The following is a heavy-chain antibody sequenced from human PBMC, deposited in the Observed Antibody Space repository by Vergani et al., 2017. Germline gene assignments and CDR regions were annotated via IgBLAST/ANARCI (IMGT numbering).Heavy chain of an antibody. V-gene: IGHV3-21*01. D-gene: IGHD5-12*01. Sequence: EVQLVESGGGLVKPGGSLRLSCAASGFTFSSYSMNWVRQAPGKGLEWVSSISSSSSYIYYADSVKGRFTISRDNAKNSLYLQMNSLRAEDTAVYYCASLYSGYDWNDYYYGMDVWGQGTTVTVSS. CDR1: GFTFSSYS. CDR2: ISSSSSYI. J-gene: IGHJ6*02. CDR3: ASLYSGYDWNDYYYGMDV.